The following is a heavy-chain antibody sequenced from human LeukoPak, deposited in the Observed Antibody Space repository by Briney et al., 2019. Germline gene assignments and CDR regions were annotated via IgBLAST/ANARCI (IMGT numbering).Heavy chain of an antibody. CDR3: ARGRNSSGWSWYYYYMDV. Sequence: SETLSLTCAVYGGSFSGYYWSWIRQPPGKGLEWIGYIYYSGSTSYNPSLKNRVTISVDTSKNQFSLKLSSVTAADTAVYYCARGRNSSGWSWYYYYMDVWGKGTTVTVSS. J-gene: IGHJ6*03. D-gene: IGHD6-19*01. CDR2: IYYSGST. V-gene: IGHV4-59*01. CDR1: GGSFSGYY.